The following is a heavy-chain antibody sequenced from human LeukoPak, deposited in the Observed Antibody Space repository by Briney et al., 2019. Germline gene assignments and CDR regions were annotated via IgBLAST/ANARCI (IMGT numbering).Heavy chain of an antibody. Sequence: GSLRLSCAASGFTFSDYYMSWIRQAPGKGLEWIGEISHSGSPNYNPSPRSRITISLDTSKSQFSLRLTSVTAADSAVYFCARGIFYGGRNQYIWFDLWGQGTLVTVSS. D-gene: IGHD4-23*01. CDR2: ISHSGSP. CDR1: GFTFSDYY. CDR3: ARGIFYGGRNQYIWFDL. J-gene: IGHJ5*02. V-gene: IGHV4-34*01.